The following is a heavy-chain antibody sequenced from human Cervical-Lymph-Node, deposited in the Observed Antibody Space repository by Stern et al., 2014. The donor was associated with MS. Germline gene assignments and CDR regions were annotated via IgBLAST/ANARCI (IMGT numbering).Heavy chain of an antibody. CDR2: INGNGSNT. V-gene: IGHV3-11*01. Sequence: VQLVESGGDLVKPGGSLRLSCEASGFIFSGYYMGWIRQPPGKGLEWLSYINGNGSNTYYAGSVKGRFPISRDNAKNSRVLQMDDVKVEDTAMYYCARDPRGYAYGRDYWGQGTLVTVSS. D-gene: IGHD5-18*01. CDR3: ARDPRGYAYGRDY. J-gene: IGHJ4*02. CDR1: GFIFSGYY.